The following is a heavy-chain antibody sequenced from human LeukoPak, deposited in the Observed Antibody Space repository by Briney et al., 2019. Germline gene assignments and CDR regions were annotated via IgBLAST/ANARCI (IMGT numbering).Heavy chain of an antibody. V-gene: IGHV3-11*01. CDR1: GFTFSDYY. D-gene: IGHD4-17*01. CDR2: ISSSGSTI. CDR3: ARDTTVTTVYLYYGMDV. Sequence: GRSLRLSCAASGFTFSDYYMSWIRPAPGKGLEWVSYISSSGSTIYYADSVKSRFTISRDNAKNSLYLQMNSLRAEDTAVYYCARDTTVTTVYLYYGMDVWGQGTTVTVSS. J-gene: IGHJ6*02.